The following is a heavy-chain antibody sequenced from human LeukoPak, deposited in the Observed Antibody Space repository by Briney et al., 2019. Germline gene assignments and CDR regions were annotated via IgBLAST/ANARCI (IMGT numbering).Heavy chain of an antibody. D-gene: IGHD6-13*01. CDR2: INPNSGGT. V-gene: IGHV1-2*02. CDR3: ARDIAAAGTASFDP. CDR1: GGTFSSYA. Sequence: GASVKVSCKASGGTFSSYAITWVRQAPGQGLEWMGWINPNSGGTNYAQKFQGRVTMTRDTSISTAYMELSRLRSDDTAVYYCARDIAAAGTASFDPWGQGTLVTVSS. J-gene: IGHJ5*02.